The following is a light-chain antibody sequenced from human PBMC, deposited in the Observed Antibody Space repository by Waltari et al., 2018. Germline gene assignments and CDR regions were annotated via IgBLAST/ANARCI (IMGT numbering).Light chain of an antibody. J-gene: IGKJ1*01. CDR2: KAS. CDR3: LQYNGEPRT. CDR1: QNINTW. Sequence: DIQMTQSPSTLSASVGDRVTITCRASQNINTWLAWHQQKPGKAPKRLIYKASTVESGVPSRFSGSGSGTEYTLTISSLQPDDFATYYCLQYNGEPRTFGQGTKVEVK. V-gene: IGKV1-5*03.